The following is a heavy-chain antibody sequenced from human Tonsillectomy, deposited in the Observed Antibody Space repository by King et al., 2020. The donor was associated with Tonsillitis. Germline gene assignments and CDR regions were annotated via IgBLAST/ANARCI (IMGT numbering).Heavy chain of an antibody. CDR2: ISWNRGML. V-gene: IGHV3-9*01. Sequence: QLVQSGGGLVQPGRSLRLSCAASGITFDEYAMHWGRHAPGKGLEWVSGISWNRGMLRYEDSVKGRFTISRDNAKKSLYLQMNSLRAEDTALYYCAKDRGSGNYYAEGTYYYYGIDVWGQGTTVTVSS. D-gene: IGHD3-10*01. J-gene: IGHJ6*02. CDR3: AKDRGSGNYYAEGTYYYYGIDV. CDR1: GITFDEYA.